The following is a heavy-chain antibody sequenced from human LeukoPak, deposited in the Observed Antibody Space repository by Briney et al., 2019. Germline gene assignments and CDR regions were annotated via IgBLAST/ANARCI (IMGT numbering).Heavy chain of an antibody. V-gene: IGHV3-30*02. CDR2: IRYDGSNK. J-gene: IGHJ4*02. CDR3: AKGLLWFGELLEAGFDY. Sequence: GGSLRLSCAASGFTFSSYAMSWVRQAPGKGLEWVAFIRYDGSNKYYADSVKGRFTISRDNSKNTLYLQMNSLRAEDTAVYYCAKGLLWFGELLEAGFDYWGQGTLVTVSS. CDR1: GFTFSSYA. D-gene: IGHD3-10*01.